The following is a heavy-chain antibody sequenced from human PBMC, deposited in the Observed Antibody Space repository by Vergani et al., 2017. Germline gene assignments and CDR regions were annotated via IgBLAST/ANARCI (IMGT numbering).Heavy chain of an antibody. CDR1: GGSFSGYY. CDR3: ARGCYDCWSGYYLGSSSYYYYYMDG. Sequence: QVQLQQWGAGLLKPSETLSLTCAVYGGSFSGYYWSWIRQPPGKGLEWIGEINPSGSTNYNPSLKSRVTISVDTSKTQFSLELSSVTAAETAVYYCARGCYDCWSGYYLGSSSYYYYYMDGWGKGTTVTVSS. CDR2: INPSGST. J-gene: IGHJ6*03. D-gene: IGHD3-3*01. V-gene: IGHV4-34*01.